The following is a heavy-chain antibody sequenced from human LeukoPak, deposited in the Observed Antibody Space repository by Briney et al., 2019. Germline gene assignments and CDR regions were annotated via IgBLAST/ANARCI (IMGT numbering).Heavy chain of an antibody. D-gene: IGHD3-3*01. Sequence: GGSLRLSCAASGFTFSSYAMHWVRQAPGKGLEWVAVISYDGSNKYYADSVKGRFTISRDNSKNTLYLQMNSLRAEDTAVYYCARDSWGYYDFWRRPYYGMDVWGQGTTVTVS. V-gene: IGHV3-30-3*01. J-gene: IGHJ6*02. CDR3: ARDSWGYYDFWRRPYYGMDV. CDR2: ISYDGSNK. CDR1: GFTFSSYA.